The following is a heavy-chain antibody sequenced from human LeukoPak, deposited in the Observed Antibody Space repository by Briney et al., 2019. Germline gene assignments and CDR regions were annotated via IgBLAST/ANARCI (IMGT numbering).Heavy chain of an antibody. D-gene: IGHD4-17*01. CDR2: IIPILGIA. Sequence: ASVKVSCKASGGTFSSYAISWVRQSPGQGLEWMGRIIPILGIANYAQKFQGRVTITADKSTSTAYMELSSLRSEDTAVYYCARDNDYGDVPFDYWGQGTLVTVSS. CDR3: ARDNDYGDVPFDY. V-gene: IGHV1-69*04. J-gene: IGHJ4*02. CDR1: GGTFSSYA.